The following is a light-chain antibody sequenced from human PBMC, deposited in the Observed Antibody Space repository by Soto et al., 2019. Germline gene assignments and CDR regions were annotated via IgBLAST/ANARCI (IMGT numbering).Light chain of an antibody. Sequence: DVQMTQSPSSLSAFVGDRVTITCRASQGIAPYLAWFQQKPGKVPKLLIYATSTLQSGVPSRFSGSGSGTDFTLTINSLQPEDVGTYYCPKYNSAPLPFGGGTKVDI. CDR3: PKYNSAPLP. CDR1: QGIAPY. CDR2: ATS. V-gene: IGKV1-27*01. J-gene: IGKJ4*01.